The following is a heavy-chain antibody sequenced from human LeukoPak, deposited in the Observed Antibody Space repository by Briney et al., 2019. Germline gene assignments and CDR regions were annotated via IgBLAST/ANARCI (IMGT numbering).Heavy chain of an antibody. Sequence: ASVTVSYTASLDTFTLYYMRCVPQAPGQGLEWMGWMNLNSGGTNYAQKFQGALTMTRDTSISTAYMQLTRLRSDDTAAYNSARGASGVYTAPTSWFDPWGQGTLVSVSS. V-gene: IGHV1-2*02. CDR1: LDTFTLYY. CDR3: ARGASGVYTAPTSWFDP. CDR2: MNLNSGGT. J-gene: IGHJ5*02. D-gene: IGHD6-13*01.